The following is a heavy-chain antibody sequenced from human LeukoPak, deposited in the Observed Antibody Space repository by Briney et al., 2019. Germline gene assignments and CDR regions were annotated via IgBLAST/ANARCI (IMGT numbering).Heavy chain of an antibody. V-gene: IGHV4-59*01. D-gene: IGHD2-2*01. Sequence: SETLSLTCTVSGGSISSYYWSWIRQPPGKGLEWIGYIYYSGSTNYNPSLKSRVTISVDTSKNQFSLKLSSVTAADTAVYYCARVVVVPAARAYYYYYYYMDVWGKGTTVTVSS. CDR2: IYYSGST. CDR1: GGSISSYY. CDR3: ARVVVVPAARAYYYYYYYMDV. J-gene: IGHJ6*03.